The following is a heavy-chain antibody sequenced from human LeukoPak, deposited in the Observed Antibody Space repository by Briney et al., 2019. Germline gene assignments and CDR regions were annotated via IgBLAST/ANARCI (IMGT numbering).Heavy chain of an antibody. CDR2: ISGSGGST. V-gene: IGHV3-23*01. D-gene: IGHD2-2*02. Sequence: PGGSLRLSCAASGFTFSSYAMSWVRQAPGKGLEWVSAISGSGGSTYYADSVKGRFTISRDNSKNTLFLQMNSLRADDTAVYYCAKDQEILVVPAAINYWGRGTLVTVSS. CDR1: GFTFSSYA. CDR3: AKDQEILVVPAAINY. J-gene: IGHJ4*02.